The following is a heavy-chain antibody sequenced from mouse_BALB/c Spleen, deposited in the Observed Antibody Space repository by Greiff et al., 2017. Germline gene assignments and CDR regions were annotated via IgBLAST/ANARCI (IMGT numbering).Heavy chain of an antibody. V-gene: IGHV2-9*02. Sequence: VMLVESGPGLVAPSQSLSITCTVSGFSLTSYGVHWVRQPPGKGLEWLGVIWAGGSTNYNSALMSRLSISKDNSKSQVFLKMNSLQTDDTAMYYCARVNWDDWFAYWGQGTLVTVSA. D-gene: IGHD4-1*01. CDR1: GFSLTSYG. CDR2: IWAGGST. CDR3: ARVNWDDWFAY. J-gene: IGHJ3*01.